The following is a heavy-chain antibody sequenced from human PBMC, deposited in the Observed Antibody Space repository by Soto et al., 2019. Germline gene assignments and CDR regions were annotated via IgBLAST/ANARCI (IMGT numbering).Heavy chain of an antibody. CDR3: ARGGGGGLFEH. CDR2: ISPKSTYR. CDR1: GFPFSDYY. Sequence: GGSLRLSCATSGFPFSDYYMSWIRQAPGKGLEWLSHISPKSTYRNYADSVKGRFTISRDNTKSSLLLQMNSLGVEDTAVYYCARGGGGGLFEHWGQGVLVTVSS. J-gene: IGHJ4*02. D-gene: IGHD2-21*01. V-gene: IGHV3-11*06.